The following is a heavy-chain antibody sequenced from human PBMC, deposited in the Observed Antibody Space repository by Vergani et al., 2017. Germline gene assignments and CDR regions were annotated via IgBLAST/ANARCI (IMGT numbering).Heavy chain of an antibody. CDR1: GYSFTSYW. J-gene: IGHJ6*02. CDR2: IYPGDSDT. V-gene: IGHV5-51*01. CDR3: ARGGGYSSSSGPYYYYGMDV. Sequence: EVQLVQSGAEVKKPGESLKISCKGSGYSFTSYWIGWVRQMPGKGLEWVGIIYPGDSDTRYSPSFQGQVTISADKSISTAYLQWSSLKASDTAMYYCARGGGYSSSSGPYYYYGMDVWGQGTTVTVSS. D-gene: IGHD6-6*01.